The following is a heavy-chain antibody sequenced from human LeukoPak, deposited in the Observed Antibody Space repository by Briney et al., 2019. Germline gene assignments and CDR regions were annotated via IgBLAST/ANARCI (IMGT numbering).Heavy chain of an antibody. V-gene: IGHV3-48*03. D-gene: IGHD3-16*01. CDR2: ITGSGAAV. J-gene: IGHJ4*02. CDR3: ARNGGGLDY. CDR1: EFTFSSYD. Sequence: GGCLRLSCAASEFTFSSYDIIWVRQAPGKGLEWVSWITGSGAAVKYTDSVKGRFTISRDNAKKSVYLQMNSLRVEDTAVYYCARNGGGLDYWGQGTLVTVSS.